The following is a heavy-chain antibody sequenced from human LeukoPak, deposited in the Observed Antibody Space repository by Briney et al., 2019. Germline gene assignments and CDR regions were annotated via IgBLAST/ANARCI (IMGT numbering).Heavy chain of an antibody. CDR1: GFTFSTYG. D-gene: IGHD3-22*01. V-gene: IGHV3-30*02. CDR2: IRYDGTNK. Sequence: PGRSLRLSCAASGFTFSTYGMHWVRQAPGKGLEWVAFIRYDGTNKYYTDSVKGRFTISRDNSKNTVYLQMNSLRSEDTAVYYCAKGTDYYDSSGYSAFDIWGQGTMVTVSS. J-gene: IGHJ3*02. CDR3: AKGTDYYDSSGYSAFDI.